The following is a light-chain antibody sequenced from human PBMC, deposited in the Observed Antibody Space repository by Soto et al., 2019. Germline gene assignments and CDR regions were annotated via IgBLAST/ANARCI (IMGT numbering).Light chain of an antibody. J-gene: IGKJ2*01. Sequence: EIGLTQSPGTLSLTPGERATLSCRASQSVSSSYLAWYQQKPGQAPRLLIYGASSRATGIPDRFSGSGSGTDFTLTISRLEPEDFAVYYCQQYGSSPPRYIFGQGTKLEIK. CDR2: GAS. V-gene: IGKV3-20*01. CDR3: QQYGSSPPRYI. CDR1: QSVSSSY.